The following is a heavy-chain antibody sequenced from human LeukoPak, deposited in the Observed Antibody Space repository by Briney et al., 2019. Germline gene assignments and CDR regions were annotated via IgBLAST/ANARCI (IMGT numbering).Heavy chain of an antibody. V-gene: IGHV1-46*01. D-gene: IGHD3-9*01. CDR1: GYTFSSYY. Sequence: ASVKVSCKASGYTFSSYYMHWVRQAPGQGLEWMGIINPTGGSTSYAQKFQGRVTMTRDTSTSTVYMEVSSLRSEDTAVYYCARGGLRYFDWFDYWGQGTLVTVSS. J-gene: IGHJ4*02. CDR3: ARGGLRYFDWFDY. CDR2: INPTGGST.